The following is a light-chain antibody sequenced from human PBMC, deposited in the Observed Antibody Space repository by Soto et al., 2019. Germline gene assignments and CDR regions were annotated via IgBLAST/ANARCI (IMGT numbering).Light chain of an antibody. CDR2: WAS. V-gene: IGKV4-1*01. CDR3: QQYYSTLRT. J-gene: IGKJ1*01. Sequence: EIVMTQSPDSLAVSLGERATINCKSSQSVLYSSNNKNYLAWYQQKPGQPPKLLIYWASTRESGVPDRFSGSGSGTDFPLTISSLQAEDVAVYYCQQYYSTLRTFGQGTKVEIK. CDR1: QSVLYSSNNKNY.